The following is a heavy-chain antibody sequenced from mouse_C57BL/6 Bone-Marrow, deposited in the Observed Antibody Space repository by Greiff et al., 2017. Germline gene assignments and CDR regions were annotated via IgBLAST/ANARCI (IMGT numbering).Heavy chain of an antibody. CDR3: TRGKFPRYYVGYAMDY. D-gene: IGHD1-1*01. Sequence: EVKLVESGEGLVKPGGSLKLSCAASGFTFSSYAMSWVRQTPEKRLEWVAYISSGGDYIYYADTVKGRFTISRDNARNTLYLQMSSLKSEDTAMYYCTRGKFPRYYVGYAMDYWGQGTSVTVSA. CDR1: GFTFSSYA. J-gene: IGHJ4*01. V-gene: IGHV5-9-1*02. CDR2: ISSGGDYI.